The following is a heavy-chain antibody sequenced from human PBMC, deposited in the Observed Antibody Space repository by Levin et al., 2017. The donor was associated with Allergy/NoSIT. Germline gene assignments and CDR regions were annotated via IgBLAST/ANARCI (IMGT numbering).Heavy chain of an antibody. V-gene: IGHV3-48*03. Sequence: GGSLRLSCAASGFTFSSYEMNWVRQAPGKGLEWVSYISSSGSTIYYADSVKGRFTISRDNAKNSLYLQMNSLRAEDTAVYYCAGDIVVVPAAISHYYYGMDVWGQGTTVTVSS. CDR2: ISSSGSTI. CDR1: GFTFSSYE. D-gene: IGHD2-2*01. CDR3: AGDIVVVPAAISHYYYGMDV. J-gene: IGHJ6*02.